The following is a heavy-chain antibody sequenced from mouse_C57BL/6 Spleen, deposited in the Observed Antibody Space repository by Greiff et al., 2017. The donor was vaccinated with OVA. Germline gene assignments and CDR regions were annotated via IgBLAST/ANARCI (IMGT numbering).Heavy chain of an antibody. CDR1: GFNFHDYY. CDR2: INPEGGAT. Sequence: VQLQQSGAELVKPGASVKLSCTASGFNFHDYYMHWVQQRTEQGLEWIGWINPEGGATNYAPTFQGRATISADTSSNTAYLQISSLTSEDTAGYDCARTYYYGSSHWYFDVWGTGTTVTVSS. V-gene: IGHV14-2*01. CDR3: ARTYYYGSSHWYFDV. D-gene: IGHD1-1*01. J-gene: IGHJ1*03.